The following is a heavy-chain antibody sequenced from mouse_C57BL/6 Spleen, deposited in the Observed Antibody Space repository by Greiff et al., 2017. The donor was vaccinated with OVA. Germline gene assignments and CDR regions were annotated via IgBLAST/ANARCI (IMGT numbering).Heavy chain of an antibody. CDR1: GYSFTDYN. CDR3: ARREANWDPYAMDY. CDR2: INPNYGTT. J-gene: IGHJ4*01. Sequence: VQLQQSGPELVKPGASVKISCKASGYSFTDYNMNWVKQSHGKSLEWIGVINPNYGTTSYNQKFKGKATLTVDQSSSTAYMQLNSLTSEDSAVYYCARREANWDPYAMDYWGQGTSVTVSS. D-gene: IGHD4-1*01. V-gene: IGHV1-39*01.